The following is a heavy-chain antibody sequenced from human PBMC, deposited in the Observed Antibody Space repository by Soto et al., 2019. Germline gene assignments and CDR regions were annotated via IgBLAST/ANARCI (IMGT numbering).Heavy chain of an antibody. CDR1: GGSISSGGYY. Sequence: PSETLSLTCTVSGGSISSGGYYWGWIRQHPGKGLDWIGYIYYSGSTYYNPSLKSRVTISVDTSKNQFSLKLSSVTAADTAVYYCVSLNYDIDYWGQGTLVTVSS. CDR2: IYYSGST. CDR3: VSLNYDIDY. V-gene: IGHV4-31*03. J-gene: IGHJ4*02. D-gene: IGHD3-22*01.